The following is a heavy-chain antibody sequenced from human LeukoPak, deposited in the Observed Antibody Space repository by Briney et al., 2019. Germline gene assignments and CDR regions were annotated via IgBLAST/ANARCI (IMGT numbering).Heavy chain of an antibody. CDR2: IYYSGST. J-gene: IGHJ3*02. Sequence: SETLSLTCTVAGGSISSGGYYWSWIRQHPGKGLEWIGYIYYSGSTYYNPSLKSRVTISVDTSENQFSLKLSSVTAADTAVYYCAREGYYDSSGLGHDAFDIWGQGTMVTVSS. D-gene: IGHD3-22*01. CDR1: GGSISSGGYY. CDR3: AREGYYDSSGLGHDAFDI. V-gene: IGHV4-31*03.